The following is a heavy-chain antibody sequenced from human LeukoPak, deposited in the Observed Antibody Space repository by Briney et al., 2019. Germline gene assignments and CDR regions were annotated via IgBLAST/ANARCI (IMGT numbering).Heavy chain of an antibody. D-gene: IGHD3-10*01. CDR1: GFSVSSKY. CDR3: ARCYTYGTTWFGGLDV. Sequence: SGGSLRLSCAASGFSVSSKYMSWVRQAPGKGLEWVSVIYSGGSTYYADSVKGRFTISRDNSKNTLYLQMNSLRAEDTAVYYCARCYTYGTTWFGGLDVWGQGTTVTVSS. V-gene: IGHV3-53*01. J-gene: IGHJ6*02. CDR2: IYSGGST.